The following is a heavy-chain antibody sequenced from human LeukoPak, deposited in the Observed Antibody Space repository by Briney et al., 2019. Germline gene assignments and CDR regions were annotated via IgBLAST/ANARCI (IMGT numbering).Heavy chain of an antibody. Sequence: PGGSLRLSCAASGFTFSSYAMHWVRQAPGKGLEWVAVISYDGSNKYYADSVKGRFTISRDNAKNSLYLQMNSLRAEDTAVYYCARVGSSSWYGEDWFDPWGQGTLVTVSS. D-gene: IGHD6-13*01. J-gene: IGHJ5*02. CDR1: GFTFSSYA. V-gene: IGHV3-30*04. CDR3: ARVGSSSWYGEDWFDP. CDR2: ISYDGSNK.